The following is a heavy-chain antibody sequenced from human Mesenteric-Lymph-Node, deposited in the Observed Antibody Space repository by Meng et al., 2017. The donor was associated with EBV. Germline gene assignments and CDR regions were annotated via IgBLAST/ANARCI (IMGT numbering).Heavy chain of an antibody. CDR3: ARLDRWELLRGLVY. CDR2: IYYIGST. CDR1: GGSISSNRHW. Sequence: QLRESGPGLVKPSETLSLPCTVSGGSISSNRHWWAWIRQSPGRGLEWIGTIYYIGSTYYNPSLKSRVTISVDTSKNQFSLKLSSVTAADTAVYYCARLDRWELLRGLVYWGQGTLVTVSS. V-gene: IGHV4-39*07. D-gene: IGHD1-26*01. J-gene: IGHJ4*02.